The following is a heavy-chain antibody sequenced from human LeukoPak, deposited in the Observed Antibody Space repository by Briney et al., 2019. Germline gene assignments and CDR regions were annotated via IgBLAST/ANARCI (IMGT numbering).Heavy chain of an antibody. V-gene: IGHV3-30*04. CDR1: GFTFSSYA. Sequence: GGSLRLSCAASGFTFSSYAMHWVRQAPGKGLEWVAVISYDGSNKYYADSVKGRFTISRDNSKNTLYLQMNSLRAKDTAVYYCARLDEQLDYWGQGTLVTVSS. J-gene: IGHJ4*02. CDR2: ISYDGSNK. CDR3: ARLDEQLDY.